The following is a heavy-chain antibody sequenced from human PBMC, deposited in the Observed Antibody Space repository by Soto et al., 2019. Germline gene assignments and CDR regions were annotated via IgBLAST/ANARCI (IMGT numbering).Heavy chain of an antibody. V-gene: IGHV1-69*13. CDR1: GGTFSNYA. J-gene: IGHJ6*02. Sequence: ASVKVSCKASGGTFSNYATNWVRQAPGQGLEWMGGIIPMFGTAYYAERFQGRVTITADESTSTAYMELSSLRSEDTAIFYCARDLAPVVRGVLSSGMDVWGQGTTVTVSS. D-gene: IGHD3-10*02. CDR3: ARDLAPVVRGVLSSGMDV. CDR2: IIPMFGTA.